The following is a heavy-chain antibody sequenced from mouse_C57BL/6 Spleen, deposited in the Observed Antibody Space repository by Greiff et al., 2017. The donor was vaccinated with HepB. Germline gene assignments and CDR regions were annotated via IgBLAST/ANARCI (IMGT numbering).Heavy chain of an antibody. Sequence: EVQLQQSGPELVKPGASVKISCKASGYTFTDYYMNWVKQSHGKSLEWIGDINPNNGGTSYNQKFKGKATLTVDKSSSTAYMELRSLTSEDSAVYYCARHLYQESVMGGLAYWGQGTLVTVSA. CDR1: GYTFTDYY. J-gene: IGHJ3*01. CDR3: ARHLYQESVMGGLAY. D-gene: IGHD1-1*02. V-gene: IGHV1-26*01. CDR2: INPNNGGT.